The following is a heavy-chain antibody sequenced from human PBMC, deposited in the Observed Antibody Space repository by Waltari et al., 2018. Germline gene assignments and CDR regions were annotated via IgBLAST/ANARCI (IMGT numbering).Heavy chain of an antibody. CDR3: ARDLVIAAAGTSYYYYMDV. J-gene: IGHJ6*03. CDR1: GGSISSYY. D-gene: IGHD6-13*01. Sequence: QVQLQESVPGLVKPSETLSLTCTVSGGSISSYYWSWIRQPAGTGLEGSGRVYTSVSTNYNPSLKSRAAMSVDTSKNQFYLKLSSVTAADTAVYYCARDLVIAAAGTSYYYYMDVWGKGTTVTISS. V-gene: IGHV4-4*07. CDR2: VYTSVST.